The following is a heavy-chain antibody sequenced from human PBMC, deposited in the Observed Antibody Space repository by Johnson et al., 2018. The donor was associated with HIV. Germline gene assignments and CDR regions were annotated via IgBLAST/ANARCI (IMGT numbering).Heavy chain of an antibody. CDR1: GFTFSSHW. J-gene: IGHJ3*02. CDR2: IGTAVDT. D-gene: IGHD1-26*01. Sequence: VQLVESGGGLVQPGESRRLSCAASGFTFSSHWMHWVRQATGKGLEWVSTIGTAVDTYYPGSVKGRFTISRENAKNSLYLQMNSLRAEDTALYYCAKDIGVGADDAFDIWGQGTMVTVSS. CDR3: AKDIGVGADDAFDI. V-gene: IGHV3-13*01.